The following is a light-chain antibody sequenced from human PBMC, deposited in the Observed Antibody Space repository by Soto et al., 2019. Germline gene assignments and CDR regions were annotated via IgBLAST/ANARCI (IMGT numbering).Light chain of an antibody. V-gene: IGKV1-39*01. CDR3: QQYGGSPRT. Sequence: DIQMTQSPSSLSASVGDRVTITCRASQSISSYLNWYQQKPGKAPKLLIYAASDLESGVPARFSGSGFGTEFTRTISSLQPDDFAVYYCQQYGGSPRTFGQGTK. CDR1: QSISSY. CDR2: AAS. J-gene: IGKJ1*01.